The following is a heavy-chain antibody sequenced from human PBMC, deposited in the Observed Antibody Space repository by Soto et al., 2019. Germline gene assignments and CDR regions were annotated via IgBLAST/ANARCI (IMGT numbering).Heavy chain of an antibody. CDR2: IIPIFGTA. CDR3: ARGPLGYSYGPYYYYGMDV. D-gene: IGHD5-18*01. CDR1: GGTFSSYA. V-gene: IGHV1-69*13. J-gene: IGHJ6*02. Sequence: ASVKVSCKASGGTFSSYAISWVRQAPGQGLEWMGGIIPIFGTANYAQKFQGRVTITADESTSTAYMELSSLRSEDTAVYYCARGPLGYSYGPYYYYGMDVWGQGTTVTVSS.